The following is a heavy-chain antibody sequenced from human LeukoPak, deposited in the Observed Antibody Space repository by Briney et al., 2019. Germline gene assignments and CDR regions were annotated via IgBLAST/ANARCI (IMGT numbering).Heavy chain of an antibody. V-gene: IGHV1-2*06. Sequence: GASVKVSCKASGYTFTGYYMHWVRQAPGQGLEWMGRINPNSGGTNYAQKFQGRGTMTRDTSISTAYTELSRLRSDETAVYYCAREEGVVVPAANKRPYYYYYMDVWGKGTTVTVSS. J-gene: IGHJ6*03. CDR3: AREEGVVVPAANKRPYYYYYMDV. D-gene: IGHD2-2*01. CDR2: INPNSGGT. CDR1: GYTFTGYY.